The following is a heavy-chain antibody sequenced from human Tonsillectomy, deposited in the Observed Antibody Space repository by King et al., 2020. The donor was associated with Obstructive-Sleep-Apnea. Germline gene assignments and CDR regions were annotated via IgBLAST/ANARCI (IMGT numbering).Heavy chain of an antibody. CDR3: AGSTVTLDT. Sequence: QRVQSGGGLVKSGGSLRIACKGSGCTCSDYHMIWVGQAPGTGREWGAYSGNNDRTRYDADAVKGRFTISRDNARKSVDLQMNGLGAEDTAVYYCAGSTVTLDTWGQGTLVTVSA. CDR2: SGNNDRTR. J-gene: IGHJ5*02. V-gene: IGHV3-11*01. CDR1: GCTCSDYH. D-gene: IGHD4-17*01.